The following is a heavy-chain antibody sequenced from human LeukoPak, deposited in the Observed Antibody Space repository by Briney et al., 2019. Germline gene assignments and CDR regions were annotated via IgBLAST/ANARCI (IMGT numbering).Heavy chain of an antibody. Sequence: GGSMRLCCAASGLTFSSYAMSWVRQAPGKGLEWVSAISGSGGSTYYADSVKGRFTISRDNSKNTLYLQMNSLRAEDTAVYYCARGKVVITKVYYYYGMDVWGQGTTVTVSS. J-gene: IGHJ6*02. CDR1: GLTFSSYA. D-gene: IGHD3-22*01. CDR3: ARGKVVITKVYYYYGMDV. CDR2: ISGSGGST. V-gene: IGHV3-23*01.